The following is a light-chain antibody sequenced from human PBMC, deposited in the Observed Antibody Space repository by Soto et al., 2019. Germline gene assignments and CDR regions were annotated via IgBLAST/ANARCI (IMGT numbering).Light chain of an antibody. Sequence: IVMTQSPDSLAVSLGERATINGKSSQSVLSSSNNKNYFAGYQQKPGQPPTLLIYWASTRESGVPDRFSGSGSGTDVTLPISSLQAEDVAVYYCQQYYSTPRTFGQGTKVDIK. J-gene: IGKJ1*01. CDR3: QQYYSTPRT. CDR2: WAS. CDR1: QSVLSSSNNKNY. V-gene: IGKV4-1*01.